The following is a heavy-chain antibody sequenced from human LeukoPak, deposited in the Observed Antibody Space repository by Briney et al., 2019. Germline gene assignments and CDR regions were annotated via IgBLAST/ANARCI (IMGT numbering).Heavy chain of an antibody. V-gene: IGHV3-21*01. CDR2: MSSSSGYR. D-gene: IGHD3-16*02. Sequence: PGGSLRLSCAASGFTFSSYSMNWVRQAPGKGLEWVSSMSSSSGYRAYADSLKGRFAISRDNAKNSLYLQMSSLRAEDTAVYFCARLDLSNWYFDLWGRGTLVTVSS. J-gene: IGHJ2*01. CDR3: ARLDLSNWYFDL. CDR1: GFTFSSYS.